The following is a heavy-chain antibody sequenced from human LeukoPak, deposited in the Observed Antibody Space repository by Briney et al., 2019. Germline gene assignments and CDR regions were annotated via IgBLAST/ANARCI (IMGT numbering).Heavy chain of an antibody. CDR3: ARETYGDYVSVDY. Sequence: GGSLRLSCTASGFTFSSYWMNWVRQAPGKGLEWVAVISYDGSNRYYADSVKGRFTISRDNSKNTLYLQMNSLRAEDTAVYYCARETYGDYVSVDYWGQGTLVTVSS. CDR2: ISYDGSNR. CDR1: GFTFSSYW. D-gene: IGHD4-17*01. J-gene: IGHJ4*02. V-gene: IGHV3-30-3*01.